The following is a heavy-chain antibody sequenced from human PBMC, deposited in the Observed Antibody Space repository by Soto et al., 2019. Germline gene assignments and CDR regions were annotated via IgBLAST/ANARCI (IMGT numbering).Heavy chain of an antibody. CDR3: ARGGYFGGDCCGDYYYYCMDV. Sequence: ASVKVSCKASGYTFTSYGISWVRQAPGQGLERMGWISAYNGNTNYAQKLQGRVTMTTDTSTSTAYMELRSLRSDDTAVYYCARGGYFGGDCCGDYYYYCMDVWGRGTTDTVS. J-gene: IGHJ6*03. D-gene: IGHD2-21*01. V-gene: IGHV1-18*01. CDR2: ISAYNGNT. CDR1: GYTFTSYG.